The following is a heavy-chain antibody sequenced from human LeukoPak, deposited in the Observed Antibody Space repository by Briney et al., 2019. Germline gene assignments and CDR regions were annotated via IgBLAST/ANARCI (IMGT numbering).Heavy chain of an antibody. J-gene: IGHJ4*02. CDR3: ARGCYSSFDY. CDR2: TYYDSKWNT. D-gene: IGHD5-18*01. Sequence: SQTLSLTFAISRDRLSSNKLAWNWIRQSPSRGLGWLGRTYYDSKWNTDYAVSMRSRITINRDTTKHHFSLQLNSVTPEDTAVYYCARGCYSSFDYWDQRTLVTVSS. CDR1: RDRLSSNKLA. V-gene: IGHV6-1*01.